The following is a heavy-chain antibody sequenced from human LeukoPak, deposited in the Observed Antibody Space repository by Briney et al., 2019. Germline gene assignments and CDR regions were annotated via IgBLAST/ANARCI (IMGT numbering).Heavy chain of an antibody. J-gene: IGHJ2*01. D-gene: IGHD2-21*02. CDR3: VRVNCAGDCTSRDWYFDL. V-gene: IGHV3-74*01. Sequence: QTEGSLRLSCAASGFTFSSYWMHWVRQAPGKGLVWVSRIFNPGGATAYVDSVKGRFTISRGNAENTLSLQMNSLRVEDTAVYYCVRVNCAGDCTSRDWYFDLWGRGTLVVVSS. CDR2: IFNPGGAT. CDR1: GFTFSSYW.